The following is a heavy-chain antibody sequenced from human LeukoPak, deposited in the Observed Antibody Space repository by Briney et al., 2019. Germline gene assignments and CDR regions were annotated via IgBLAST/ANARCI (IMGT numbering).Heavy chain of an antibody. V-gene: IGHV1-69*04. CDR2: IIPILGMA. Sequence: GSSVKVSFKASGGTFSSYAISWVRPAPGQGVEWMGRIIPILGMANYAQKFQGRVTITADKSTSTAYMELSSLRSEDTAVYYCARSSRPLTALAFDIWGQGTMVTVSS. J-gene: IGHJ3*02. D-gene: IGHD2-2*01. CDR3: ARSSRPLTALAFDI. CDR1: GGTFSSYA.